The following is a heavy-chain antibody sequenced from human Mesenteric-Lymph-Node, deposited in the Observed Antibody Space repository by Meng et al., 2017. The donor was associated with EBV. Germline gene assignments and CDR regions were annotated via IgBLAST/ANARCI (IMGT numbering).Heavy chain of an antibody. Sequence: QVQQQQWGAGLLKPSESLSLTCAGYGGSFSGYYWSWIRQPPGKGLEWIGEINHSGSTNYNPSLKSRVTISVDTSKNQFSLKLSSVTAADTAVYYCARKEQQLVHYFDYWGQGTLVTVSS. J-gene: IGHJ4*02. CDR2: INHSGST. D-gene: IGHD6-13*01. CDR1: GGSFSGYY. V-gene: IGHV4-34*01. CDR3: ARKEQQLVHYFDY.